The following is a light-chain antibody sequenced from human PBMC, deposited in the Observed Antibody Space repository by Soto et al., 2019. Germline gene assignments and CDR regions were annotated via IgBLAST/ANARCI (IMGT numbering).Light chain of an antibody. CDR1: SSDVGGYNY. CDR3: SSYTRSSTLDV. CDR2: EVS. Sequence: QSVLTQPASVSGSPGQSITISCTGTSSDVGGYNYVSWYQQHPGKAPKLMIYEVSNRPSGVSNRFSGSKSGNTASLTISGLQAEDEDDYYCSSYTRSSTLDVFGTGTKVTVL. V-gene: IGLV2-14*01. J-gene: IGLJ1*01.